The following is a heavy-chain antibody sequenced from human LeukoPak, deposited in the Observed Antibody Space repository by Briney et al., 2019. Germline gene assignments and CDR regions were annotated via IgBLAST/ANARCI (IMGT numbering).Heavy chain of an antibody. D-gene: IGHD4-17*01. J-gene: IGHJ5*02. CDR2: ISGSGGST. V-gene: IGHV3-23*01. CDR1: GFTFSSYA. CDR3: ARDSLMDYGDYPNWFDP. Sequence: GGSLRLSCAASGFTFSSYAMSWVRQAPGKGLEWVSAISGSGGSTYYADTVKGRFTISRDNSKNTLYLQMNSLRAEDTAVYYCARDSLMDYGDYPNWFDPWGQGTLVTVSS.